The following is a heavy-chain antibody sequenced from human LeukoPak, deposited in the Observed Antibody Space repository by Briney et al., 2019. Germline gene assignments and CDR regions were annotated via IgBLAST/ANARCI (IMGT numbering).Heavy chain of an antibody. V-gene: IGHV3-30*04. CDR3: ARDLGPTYCILDS. D-gene: IGHD3-16*01. CDR2: ISNDGSNK. Sequence: GGSLRLSCVASGFTFNNYAMHWVRQAPGKGLEWVAFISNDGSNKFYADSVKGRFTISRDDSRNTLHVEMRSLRPEDTAVYYCARDLGPTYCILDSWGQGILVTASS. CDR1: GFTFNNYA. J-gene: IGHJ4*02.